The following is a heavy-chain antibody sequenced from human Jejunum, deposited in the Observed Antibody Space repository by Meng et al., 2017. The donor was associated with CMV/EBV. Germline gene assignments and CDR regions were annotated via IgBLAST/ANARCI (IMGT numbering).Heavy chain of an antibody. Sequence: LTCIVSGDSIDSSYWSWFRQSPVKGLESIGYIHHSGDTNYKPALMSRATMSLDMSKNQLSLRLTSVTAADTAVYYCAKTARIPAAWGQGTLVTVSS. CDR3: AKTARIPAA. V-gene: IGHV4-59*01. CDR1: GDSIDSSY. J-gene: IGHJ1*01. D-gene: IGHD2-2*01. CDR2: IHHSGDT.